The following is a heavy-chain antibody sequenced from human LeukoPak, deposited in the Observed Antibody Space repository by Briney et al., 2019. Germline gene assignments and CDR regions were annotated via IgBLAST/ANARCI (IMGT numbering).Heavy chain of an antibody. Sequence: SQTLSLTCTVSGGSISSGGYYWSWIRQPPGKGLEWIGYIYHSGSTYYNPSLKSRVTISVDTSKNQFSLKLSSVTAADTAVYYCARAHIVVVPAAINAAFDIWGQGTMVTVSS. CDR3: ARAHIVVVPAAINAAFDI. V-gene: IGHV4-30-2*01. CDR2: IYHSGST. CDR1: GGSISSGGYY. J-gene: IGHJ3*02. D-gene: IGHD2-2*01.